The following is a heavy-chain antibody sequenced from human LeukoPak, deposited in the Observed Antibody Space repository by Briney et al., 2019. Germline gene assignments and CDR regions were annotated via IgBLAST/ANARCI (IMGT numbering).Heavy chain of an antibody. CDR1: GGSISSSSYY. J-gene: IGHJ4*02. CDR2: IYYSGST. CDR3: AGLSPYSPSSHFDY. Sequence: SETLSLTCTVSGGSISSSSYYWGWIRQPPGKGLEWIGSIYYSGSTYYNPSLKSRVTISVDTSKNQFSLKLSSVTAADTAVYYCAGLSPYSPSSHFDYWGQGTLVTVSS. V-gene: IGHV4-39*01. D-gene: IGHD6-13*01.